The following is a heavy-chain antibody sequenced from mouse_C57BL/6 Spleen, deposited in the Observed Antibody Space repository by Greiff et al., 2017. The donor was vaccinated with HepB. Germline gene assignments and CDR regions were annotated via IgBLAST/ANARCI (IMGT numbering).Heavy chain of an antibody. CDR1: GYTFTSYW. V-gene: IGHV1-64*01. J-gene: IGHJ1*03. D-gene: IGHD1-1*01. CDR2: IHPNSGST. Sequence: QVQLQQPGAELVKPGASVKLSCKASGYTFTSYWMHWVKQRPGQGLEWIGMIHPNSGSTNYNEKFKSKATLTVDKSSSTAYMQLSSLTSEDSAVDYCARSSLITTVVAPDVWGTGTTVTVSS. CDR3: ARSSLITTVVAPDV.